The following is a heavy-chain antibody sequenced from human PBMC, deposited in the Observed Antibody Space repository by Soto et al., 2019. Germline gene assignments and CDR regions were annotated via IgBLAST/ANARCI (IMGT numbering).Heavy chain of an antibody. Sequence: SETLSLTCAVYGGSFSGYYWSWIRQPPGKGLEWIGEINHSGSTNYNPSLKSRVTISVDTSKNQFSLKLSSVTAADTAVYYCARDNYGSGPGWFDPWGQGTLVTVSS. J-gene: IGHJ5*02. CDR2: INHSGST. V-gene: IGHV4-34*01. D-gene: IGHD3-10*01. CDR1: GGSFSGYY. CDR3: ARDNYGSGPGWFDP.